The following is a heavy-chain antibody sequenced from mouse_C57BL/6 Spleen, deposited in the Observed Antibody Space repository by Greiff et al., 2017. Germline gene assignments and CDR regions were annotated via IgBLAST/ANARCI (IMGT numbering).Heavy chain of an antibody. CDR1: GIDFSRYW. Sequence: DVQLVESGGGLVQPGGSLKLSCAASGIDFSRYWMSWVRRAPGKGLEWIGEINPDSSTINYAPSLKDKFIISRDNAKNTLYLQMSKVRSEDTALYYCARPGIYYYGSSYAFDYWGQGTTLTVSS. V-gene: IGHV4-1*01. CDR2: INPDSSTI. D-gene: IGHD1-1*01. J-gene: IGHJ2*01. CDR3: ARPGIYYYGSSYAFDY.